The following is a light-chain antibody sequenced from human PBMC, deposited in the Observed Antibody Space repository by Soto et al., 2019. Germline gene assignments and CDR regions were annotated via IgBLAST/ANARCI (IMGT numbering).Light chain of an antibody. J-gene: IGLJ2*01. V-gene: IGLV3-1*01. CDR1: KLGDKY. CDR3: QAWDRRTVV. Sequence: SSELTQPPSVSVSPGQTASITCSGDKLGDKYVCWYQQKPGQSPVLVIYQDTKRPSGIPERFSGSNSGNTATLTVSGTQAMDEADYFLQAWDRRTVVFGGGTKVTVL. CDR2: QDT.